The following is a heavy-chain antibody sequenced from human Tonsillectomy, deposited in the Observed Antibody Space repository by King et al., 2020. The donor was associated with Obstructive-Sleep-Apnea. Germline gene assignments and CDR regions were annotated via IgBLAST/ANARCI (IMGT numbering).Heavy chain of an antibody. D-gene: IGHD3-10*01. V-gene: IGHV4-59*08. J-gene: IGHJ5*02. Sequence: LLLDTGPGLVKPSETLSLTCTVSGGSISSYYWSWIRQSPGKGLEWIGYIHYSGSTNYNPSLKSRVTISVDTSRNKISLNLNSLTAAATAVYYCARHPAYGSGSYYLSWFDPWGQGTLVTVSS. CDR3: ARHPAYGSGSYYLSWFDP. CDR2: IHYSGST. CDR1: GGSISSYY.